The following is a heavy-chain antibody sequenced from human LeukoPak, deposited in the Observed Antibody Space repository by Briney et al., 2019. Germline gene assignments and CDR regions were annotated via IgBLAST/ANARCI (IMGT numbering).Heavy chain of an antibody. CDR1: GFPFDNYA. Sequence: AGGSLRLSCAASGFPFDNYAMHWVRQAPGKGLEWVSGISWNSGSIGYADSVKGRFTMSRDNAKNSLYLQRNSLRAEDTALYYCAKSMTQYNWNDAFDYWGQGTLVTVSS. J-gene: IGHJ4*02. CDR3: AKSMTQYNWNDAFDY. V-gene: IGHV3-9*01. CDR2: ISWNSGSI. D-gene: IGHD1-1*01.